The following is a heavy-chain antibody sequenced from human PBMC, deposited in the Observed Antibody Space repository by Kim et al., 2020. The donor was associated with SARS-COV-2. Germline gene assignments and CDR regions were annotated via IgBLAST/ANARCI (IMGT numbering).Heavy chain of an antibody. CDR1: GFTFSSYS. Sequence: GGSLRLSCAASGFTFSSYSMNWVRQAPGKGLEWVSSISSSSSYIYYADSVKGRFTISRDNAKNSLYLQMNSLRAEDTAVYYCARDVDQYYYGSGKTADYYGMDVWGQGTTVTVSS. CDR2: ISSSSSYI. V-gene: IGHV3-21*01. D-gene: IGHD3-10*01. CDR3: ARDVDQYYYGSGKTADYYGMDV. J-gene: IGHJ6*02.